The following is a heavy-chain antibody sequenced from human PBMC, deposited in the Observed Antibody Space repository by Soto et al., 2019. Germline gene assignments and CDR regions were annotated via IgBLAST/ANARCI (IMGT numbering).Heavy chain of an antibody. Sequence: QVQLQESGPGLVRPSETLSLTCTVSGDSVSSSSYYWSWIRQPPGKGLEWIGYIYHNGSTNYNPSLKSGVTISLDTSKNQISLKLSSVTAADTAMYYCARDRRGYCTGGSCSPHYYYGMDVWGQGTTVTVSS. CDR1: GDSVSSSSYY. D-gene: IGHD2-15*01. V-gene: IGHV4-61*01. CDR3: ARDRRGYCTGGSCSPHYYYGMDV. J-gene: IGHJ6*02. CDR2: IYHNGST.